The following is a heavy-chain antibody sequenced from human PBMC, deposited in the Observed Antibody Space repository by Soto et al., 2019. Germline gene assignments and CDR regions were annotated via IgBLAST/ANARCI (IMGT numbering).Heavy chain of an antibody. J-gene: IGHJ5*02. CDR1: GFTFTSYT. D-gene: IGHD6-13*01. V-gene: IGHV3-21*01. CDR2: ISSSSSYI. CDR3: ARLSFNSSSWEYNWFDP. Sequence: GVSLRLACPASGFTFTSYTMNWVRQAPGEGLEWVSSISSSSSYIYYADSVKGRFTISRDNAKNSLCLQMNSLRAEDTAVYYCARLSFNSSSWEYNWFDPWGQGTLVTVSS.